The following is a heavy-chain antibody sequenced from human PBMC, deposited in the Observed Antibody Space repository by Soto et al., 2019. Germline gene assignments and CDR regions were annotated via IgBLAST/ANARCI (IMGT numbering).Heavy chain of an antibody. D-gene: IGHD6-19*01. Sequence: SETLSLTCTVSGGSISSYYWSWIRQPPGKGLEWIGYIYYSGSTNYNPSLKSRVTISVDTSKNQFSLKLSSVTAADTAVYYCARERHSSGWDYWVQGTLVTVSS. CDR3: ARERHSSGWDY. CDR2: IYYSGST. CDR1: GGSISSYY. V-gene: IGHV4-59*01. J-gene: IGHJ4*02.